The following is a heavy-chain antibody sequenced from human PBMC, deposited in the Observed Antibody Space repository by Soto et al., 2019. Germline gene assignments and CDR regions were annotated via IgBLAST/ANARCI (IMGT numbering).Heavy chain of an antibody. CDR2: IYYSGST. D-gene: IGHD3-10*01. CDR3: ARVLPLYYYGMDV. Sequence: SETLSLTCTVPGGSISSSSYYWGWIRQPPGKGLEWIGSIYYSGSTYYNPSLKSRVTISVDTSKNQFSLKLSSVTAADTAVYYGARVLPLYYYGMDVWGQGTTVTVSS. J-gene: IGHJ6*01. V-gene: IGHV4-39*01. CDR1: GGSISSSSYY.